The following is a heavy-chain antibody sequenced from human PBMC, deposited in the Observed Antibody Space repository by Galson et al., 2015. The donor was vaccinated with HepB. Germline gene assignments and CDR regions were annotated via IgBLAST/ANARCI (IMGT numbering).Heavy chain of an antibody. CDR2: ISAYNGNT. D-gene: IGHD2-2*01. CDR3: ARVGYCSSTSCYSYYYYYGMDV. J-gene: IGHJ6*02. V-gene: IGHV1-18*04. CDR1: GYTFTSYG. Sequence: SVKVSCKASGYTFTSYGISWVRQAPGQGLEWMGWISAYNGNTNYAQKLQGRVTMTTDTSTSTAYMELRSLRSDDTAVYYCARVGYCSSTSCYSYYYYYGMDVWGQGTTVTVSS.